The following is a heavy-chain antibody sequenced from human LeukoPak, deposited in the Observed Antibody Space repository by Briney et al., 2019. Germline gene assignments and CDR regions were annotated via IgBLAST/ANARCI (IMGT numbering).Heavy chain of an antibody. J-gene: IGHJ4*02. V-gene: IGHV3-11*01. CDR3: AKEGDYRSWVGFDY. Sequence: GGSLRLSCAASGFTFSDYYMSWIRQAPGKGLEWVSYISSSGSTIYYADSVKGRFTISRDNAKNSLYLQMNNLRVEDTAVYYCAKEGDYRSWVGFDYWGQGTLVTVSS. D-gene: IGHD4-11*01. CDR2: ISSSGSTI. CDR1: GFTFSDYY.